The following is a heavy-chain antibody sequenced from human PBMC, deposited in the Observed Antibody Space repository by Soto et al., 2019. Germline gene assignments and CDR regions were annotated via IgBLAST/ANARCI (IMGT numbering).Heavy chain of an antibody. Sequence: QVHLQESGPGVVKPSQTLSLTCSVSGDSITSDGFYWSWIRQHPGKGLEWIGDIYYSGGASYNPSLITAVKGRVSMSLDLSESHLSLKLASVTAADTAVYYCARRHDTLSGPADFGVWGPGTRVHVS. J-gene: IGHJ3*01. D-gene: IGHD1-1*01. V-gene: IGHV4-31*03. CDR3: ARRHDTLSGPADFGV. CDR2: IYYSGGA. CDR1: GDSITSDGFY.